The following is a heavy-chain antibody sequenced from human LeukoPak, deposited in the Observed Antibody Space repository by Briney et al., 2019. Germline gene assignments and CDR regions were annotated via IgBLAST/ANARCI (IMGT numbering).Heavy chain of an antibody. V-gene: IGHV1-18*01. D-gene: IGHD2-2*01. Sequence: GASVKVSCKASGYTFTSYGISWVRQAPGQGLECMGWISAYNGYTRYAQKFQDRVTMTTDTSTSTAYMELRSLRSDDTAVYYCARGGYCSSTSCYGRYYYYYMDVWGKGTTVTISS. CDR3: ARGGYCSSTSCYGRYYYYYMDV. CDR1: GYTFTSYG. CDR2: ISAYNGYT. J-gene: IGHJ6*03.